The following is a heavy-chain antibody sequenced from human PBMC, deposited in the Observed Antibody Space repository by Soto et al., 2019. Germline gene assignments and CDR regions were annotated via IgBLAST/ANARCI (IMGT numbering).Heavy chain of an antibody. CDR3: ARLSQAPCGWGYPYYYGVDV. J-gene: IGHJ6*02. V-gene: IGHV4-34*01. CDR2: IYHSGST. Sequence: QVQLQQWGAGLLKPSETLSLTCAVYGGSLSGYYWNWIRQPPGKGLEWIGEIYHSGSTKYNPSLQSRVTISLCMSKCLFSLKLSSVTAADTAVYYCARLSQAPCGWGYPYYYGVDVWGQGTTVIVSS. D-gene: IGHD6-19*01. CDR1: GGSLSGYY.